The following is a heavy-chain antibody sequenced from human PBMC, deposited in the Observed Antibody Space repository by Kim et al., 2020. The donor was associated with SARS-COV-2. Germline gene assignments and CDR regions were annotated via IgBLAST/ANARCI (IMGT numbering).Heavy chain of an antibody. CDR2: ISGSGGST. Sequence: GGSLRLSCAASGFTFSSYAMSWVRQAPGKGLEWVSAISGSGGSTYYADSVKGRFTISRDNSKNTLYLQMNSLRAEDTAVYYCAKVPFHYYYYYMDVWGKGTTVTVSS. V-gene: IGHV3-23*01. CDR1: GFTFSSYA. CDR3: AKVPFHYYYYYMDV. J-gene: IGHJ6*03.